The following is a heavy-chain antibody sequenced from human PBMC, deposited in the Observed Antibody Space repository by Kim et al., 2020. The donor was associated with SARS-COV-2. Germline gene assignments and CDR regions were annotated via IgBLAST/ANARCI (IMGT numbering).Heavy chain of an antibody. D-gene: IGHD3-16*02. CDR3: ARGSADSIWGSYRYYYGMDV. Sequence: GGSLRLSCAASGFTFSSYWMHWVPQAPGKGLVWVSRINSDGSSTSYADSVKGRFTISRDNAKNTLYLQMNSLRAEDTAVYYCARGSADSIWGSYRYYYGMDVWGQGTTVTVSS. CDR1: GFTFSSYW. V-gene: IGHV3-74*01. CDR2: INSDGSST. J-gene: IGHJ6*02.